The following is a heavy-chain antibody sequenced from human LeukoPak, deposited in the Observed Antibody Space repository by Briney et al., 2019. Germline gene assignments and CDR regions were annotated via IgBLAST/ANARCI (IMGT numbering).Heavy chain of an antibody. J-gene: IGHJ4*02. CDR3: TKEPKEKTSGWYFRY. CDR2: ISYDGNNK. Sequence: GGSLRLSCAASGFTFSNYGMYWVRQAPGKGLEWVAVISYDGNNKYYVDSVKGRFTISRDNSKNTLSLQMDSLRPEDTAVYYCTKEPKEKTSGWYFRYWGQGTLVTVSS. CDR1: GFTFSNYG. D-gene: IGHD6-19*01. V-gene: IGHV3-30*18.